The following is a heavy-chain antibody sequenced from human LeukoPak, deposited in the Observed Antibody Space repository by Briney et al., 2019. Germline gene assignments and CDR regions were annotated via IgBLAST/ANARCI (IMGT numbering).Heavy chain of an antibody. D-gene: IGHD3-22*01. CDR1: GGSFGGYF. CDR2: VNHGGST. CDR3: ARGPPLAYYGTGGYYFFDY. V-gene: IGHV4-34*01. Sequence: SETLSLTCSAYGGSFGGYFWSWIRQPPGEGLEWIGEVNHGGSTNYNPSLKSRVTISVDTSRTQFSLDLRSVTAADTAVYYCARGPPLAYYGTGGYYFFDYWGQGILVTVSP. J-gene: IGHJ4*02.